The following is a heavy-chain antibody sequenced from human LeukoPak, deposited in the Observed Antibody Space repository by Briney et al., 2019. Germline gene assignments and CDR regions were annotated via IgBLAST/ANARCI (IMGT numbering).Heavy chain of an antibody. CDR1: GGSISSYY. D-gene: IGHD1-1*01. J-gene: IGHJ4*02. CDR3: ARDGYNWRAFDY. Sequence: SETLSPTCTVSGGSISSYYWSWIRQPPGKGLEWIGYNYYSGSTNYNPSLKSRVTLSVDTSKNQFSLKLSSVTAADTAVYYCARDGYNWRAFDYWGQGTLVTVSS. CDR2: NYYSGST. V-gene: IGHV4-59*01.